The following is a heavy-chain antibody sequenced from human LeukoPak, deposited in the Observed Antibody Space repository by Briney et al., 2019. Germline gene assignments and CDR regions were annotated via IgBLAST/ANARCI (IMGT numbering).Heavy chain of an antibody. CDR3: ARDRDSSSWFPFDY. J-gene: IGHJ4*02. D-gene: IGHD6-13*01. V-gene: IGHV1-18*04. CDR2: ISAYNGNT. Sequence: ASVKVACKPSGYSFTIYGISWVRQAPGQGLEWVVWISAYNGNTNYAQKLQGRVTMTTDTSTSTAYMELRSLRSDDTAVYYCARDRDSSSWFPFDYWGQGTLVTVSS. CDR1: GYSFTIYG.